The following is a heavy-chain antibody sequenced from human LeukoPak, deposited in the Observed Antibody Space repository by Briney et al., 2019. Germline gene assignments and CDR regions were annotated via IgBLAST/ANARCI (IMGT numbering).Heavy chain of an antibody. D-gene: IGHD3-22*01. CDR1: GFSFSSSR. Sequence: GGSLRLSCAASGFSFSSSRMTWVRQAPGKGLEWVANIKEDGGEREYVESVRGRFTISRDNAKNSLYLQMTSLRAEDTAVYYCARAPWDSGQHDSSGYRAFDIWGQGTMVTVSS. J-gene: IGHJ3*02. V-gene: IGHV3-7*01. CDR2: IKEDGGER. CDR3: ARAPWDSGQHDSSGYRAFDI.